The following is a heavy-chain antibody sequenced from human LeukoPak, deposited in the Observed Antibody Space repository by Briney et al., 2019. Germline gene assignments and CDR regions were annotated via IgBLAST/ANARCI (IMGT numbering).Heavy chain of an antibody. Sequence: SETLSLTCTVSGGSISSSSHYWGWIRQPPGKGLEWIGSLYNSGSTYYNPSLKSRVTISVDTSKNQFSLHLSSVTAADTAVYYCARLSSSWTFGYWGQGTLVTVSS. CDR2: LYNSGST. D-gene: IGHD6-13*01. J-gene: IGHJ4*02. CDR3: ARLSSSWTFGY. CDR1: GGSISSSSHY. V-gene: IGHV4-39*01.